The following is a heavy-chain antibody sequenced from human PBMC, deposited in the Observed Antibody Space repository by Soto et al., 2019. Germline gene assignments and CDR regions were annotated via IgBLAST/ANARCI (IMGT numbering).Heavy chain of an antibody. J-gene: IGHJ5*01. CDR1: GFTFTTYY. Sequence: VHLVESGGGLVQPGGSLRLSCAASGFTFTTYYMHWVRQAPGKGLVWVSRISGSGATSLYADSVKGRFTIFKDSSQAYLDLKSLRVEDSATYYCAKTETMVVVTVQPRWFDSWGRGTLVTVS. CDR3: AKTETMVVVTVQPRWFDS. CDR2: ISGSGATS. D-gene: IGHD2-21*02. V-gene: IGHV3-74*03.